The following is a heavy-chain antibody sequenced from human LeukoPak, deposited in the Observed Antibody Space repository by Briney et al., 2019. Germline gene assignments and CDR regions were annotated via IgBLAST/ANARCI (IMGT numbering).Heavy chain of an antibody. CDR1: GVSISSYY. CDR2: IYTRGST. D-gene: IGHD6-13*01. J-gene: IGHJ4*02. Sequence: SETLSLTCTVSGVSISSYYWSWIRRSAGKGLEWIGRIYTRGSTNYNPSLKSRVTMSLDTSKNQFSLTLNSVTAADTAVYYCARDDYTHSWYEAYWGQGTLVTVSS. V-gene: IGHV4-4*07. CDR3: ARDDYTHSWYEAY.